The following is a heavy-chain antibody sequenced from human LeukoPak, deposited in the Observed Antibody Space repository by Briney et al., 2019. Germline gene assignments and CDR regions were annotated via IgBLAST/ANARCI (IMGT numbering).Heavy chain of an antibody. D-gene: IGHD3-22*01. Sequence: SETLSLTCTVSGGSISSYYWSWIRPPPGKGLEWIGYIYYSESTNTNPYLKSRVTISVDTSKNQISLKLSSVTAADTAVYYCAREGSESSGYYYLHYWGQGTLVTVSS. J-gene: IGHJ4*02. CDR1: GGSISSYY. V-gene: IGHV4-59*01. CDR3: AREGSESSGYYYLHY. CDR2: IYYSEST.